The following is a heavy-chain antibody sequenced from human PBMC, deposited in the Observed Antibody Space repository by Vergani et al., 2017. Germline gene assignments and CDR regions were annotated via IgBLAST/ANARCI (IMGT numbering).Heavy chain of an antibody. V-gene: IGHV1-69*13. CDR1: GGTFSSYA. CDR3: AGVQCSSTSCYGIYYYGMDV. CDR2: IIPIFGTA. Sequence: QVQLVQSGAEVKKPGSSVKVSCKASGGTFSSYAISWVRQAPGQGLEWLGRIIPIFGTANYAQKFQGRVTITADESTSTAYMELRSLRSEDTAVYYCAGVQCSSTSCYGIYYYGMDVWGQGSTVTVSS. J-gene: IGHJ6*02. D-gene: IGHD2-2*01.